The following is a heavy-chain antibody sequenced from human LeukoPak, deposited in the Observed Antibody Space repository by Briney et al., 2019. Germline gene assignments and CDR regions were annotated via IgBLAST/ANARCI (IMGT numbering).Heavy chain of an antibody. Sequence: GGSLRLSCAAYGFTFSSYAMSWVRQAPGKGLEWVSAISGSGGSTYYADSVKGRFTISRDNSKNTLYLQMNSLRAEDTAVYYCAKDGGYCSSTSCRSDYWGQGTLVTVSS. V-gene: IGHV3-23*01. CDR1: GFTFSSYA. J-gene: IGHJ4*02. CDR3: AKDGGYCSSTSCRSDY. CDR2: ISGSGGST. D-gene: IGHD2-2*01.